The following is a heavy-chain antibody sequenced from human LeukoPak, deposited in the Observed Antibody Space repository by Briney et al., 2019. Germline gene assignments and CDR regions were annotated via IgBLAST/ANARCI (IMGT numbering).Heavy chain of an antibody. CDR1: GFTFSSYA. Sequence: GGSLRLSCAASGFTFSSYAMHWVRQAPGKGLEWVAVISYDGSNKYYADSVKGRFTISRDNAKNSLYLQMNSLRAEDTAVYYCASRGHGSGWYSDPFDYWGQGTLVTVSS. D-gene: IGHD6-19*01. CDR2: ISYDGSNK. CDR3: ASRGHGSGWYSDPFDY. J-gene: IGHJ4*02. V-gene: IGHV3-30-3*01.